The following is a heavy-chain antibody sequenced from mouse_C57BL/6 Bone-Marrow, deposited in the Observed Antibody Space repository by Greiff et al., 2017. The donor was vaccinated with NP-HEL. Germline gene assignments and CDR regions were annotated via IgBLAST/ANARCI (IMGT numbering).Heavy chain of an antibody. J-gene: IGHJ2*01. CDR1: GYTFTSYG. V-gene: IGHV1-81*01. Sequence: QVQLQQSGAELARPGASVKLSCKASGYTFTSYGIRWVKQRTGQGLEWIGEIYPSSGDTNYNEKFKGKATLTVDKSSSTAYMELSSLTSEDSAVYYCAAEENCPYFDYWDQGTTTTVS. CDR2: IYPSSGDT. CDR3: AAEENCPYFDY. D-gene: IGHD4-1*01.